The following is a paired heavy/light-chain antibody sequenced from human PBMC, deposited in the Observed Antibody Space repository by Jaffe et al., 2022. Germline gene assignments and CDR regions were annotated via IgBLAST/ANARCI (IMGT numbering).Heavy chain of an antibody. CDR3: ARGRITIFGVVMDRNYYYYMDV. CDR2: IIPIFGTA. CDR1: GGTFSSYA. J-gene: IGHJ6*03. V-gene: IGHV1-69*01. Sequence: QVQLVQSGAEVKKPGSSVKVSCKASGGTFSSYAISWVRQAPGQGLEWMGGIIPIFGTANYAQKFQGRVTITADESTSTAYMELSSLRSEDTAVYYCARGRITIFGVVMDRNYYYYMDVWGKGTTVTVSS. D-gene: IGHD3-3*01.
Light chain of an antibody. CDR2: GAS. J-gene: IGKJ2*01. Sequence: EIVLTQSPGTLSLSPGERATLSCRASQSVSSSYLAWYQQKPGQAPRLLIYGASSRATGIPDRFSGSGSGTDFTLTISRLEPEDFAVYYCQQYGSSPEYTFGQGTKLEIK. CDR3: QQYGSSPEYT. CDR1: QSVSSSY. V-gene: IGKV3-20*01.